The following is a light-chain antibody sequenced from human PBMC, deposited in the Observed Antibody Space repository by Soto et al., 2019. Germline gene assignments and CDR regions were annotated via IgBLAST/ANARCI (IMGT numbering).Light chain of an antibody. V-gene: IGKV2-24*01. J-gene: IGKJ2*01. Sequence: DIVMTQTPLSSSVTLGQPASISCRSTESLIHTDGKTYLSWLHQRPDQPPRLLIYKISNRLSVVQEXXSGSGAGTDFTLNISRVEAEDVGVYYCVQARQLPYTFGQGTNLEIK. CDR3: VQARQLPYT. CDR1: ESLIHTDGKTY. CDR2: KIS.